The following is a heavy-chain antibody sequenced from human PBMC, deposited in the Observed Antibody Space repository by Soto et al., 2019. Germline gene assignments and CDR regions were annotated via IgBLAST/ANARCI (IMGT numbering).Heavy chain of an antibody. CDR3: AKSSGSYYYFDY. D-gene: IGHD1-26*01. J-gene: IGHJ4*02. CDR2: ISYDGSNQ. V-gene: IGHV3-30*18. Sequence: PGGSLRLSCAASGFTFSSYGVHWVRQAPGKGLEWVAVISYDGSNQFYADSVKGRFTISRDNSKNTLFLQMNSLRAEDTAVYYCAKSSGSYYYFDYWGQGTLVTVSS. CDR1: GFTFSSYG.